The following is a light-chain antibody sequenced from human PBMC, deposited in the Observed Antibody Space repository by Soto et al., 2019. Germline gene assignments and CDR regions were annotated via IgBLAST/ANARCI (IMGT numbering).Light chain of an antibody. CDR1: QSVGTN. CDR3: QQYNNWPPCT. Sequence: ELVMTQSPATLSVSPGERAALSCRASQSVGTNLAWYQQKPGQAPRLLVYGASTRAAGIADRFSGSGAGTEFTLTISSLQSEDFAVYYCQQYNNWPPCTVGQGTKVDIK. J-gene: IGKJ2*02. V-gene: IGKV3-15*01. CDR2: GAS.